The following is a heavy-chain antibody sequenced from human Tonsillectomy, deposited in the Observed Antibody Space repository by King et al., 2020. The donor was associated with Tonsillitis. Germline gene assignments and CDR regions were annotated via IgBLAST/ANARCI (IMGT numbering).Heavy chain of an antibody. J-gene: IGHJ4*02. CDR2: ISSGGDTI. CDR1: GFTFSDYY. Sequence: QLVQSGGGLVKPGGSLRLSCAASGFTFSDYYMNWIRQAPGKGLEWVSYISSGGDTIYYADSVKGRFTISRDNAKNSLYLQINNLRPEDTAVYYCARVSGGDPLDYWGQGTLVTVSS. CDR3: ARVSGGDPLDY. V-gene: IGHV3-11*01. D-gene: IGHD3-16*01.